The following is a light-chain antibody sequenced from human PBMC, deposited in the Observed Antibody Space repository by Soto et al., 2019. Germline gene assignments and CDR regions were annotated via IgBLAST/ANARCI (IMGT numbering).Light chain of an antibody. CDR3: QQRSNWPTT. V-gene: IGKV3-11*01. J-gene: IGKJ5*01. CDR2: DAS. Sequence: EIVVTQSPSTLSLYTGERATLSCRASQSVYNNLAWYQQKPGQAPRLLIYDASNRATGIPARFSGSGSGTDFTLTISSLQPEDFVVYYCQQRSNWPTTFGQGTRLEIK. CDR1: QSVYNN.